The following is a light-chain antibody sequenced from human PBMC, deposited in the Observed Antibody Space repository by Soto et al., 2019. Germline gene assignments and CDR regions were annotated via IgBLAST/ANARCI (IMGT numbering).Light chain of an antibody. CDR3: SSYTSSRSYF. CDR2: DVS. V-gene: IGLV2-14*01. CDR1: SSDVGGYNY. J-gene: IGLJ1*01. Sequence: QSVLTQPASVSGSPGQSITISCTGTSSDVGGYNYVSWYQQHPGKAPKLMIYDVSNRPSGVSNRFSGSKSGNTASLTISGPQAEDGAVYYCSSYTSSRSYFFGPGTKAPAL.